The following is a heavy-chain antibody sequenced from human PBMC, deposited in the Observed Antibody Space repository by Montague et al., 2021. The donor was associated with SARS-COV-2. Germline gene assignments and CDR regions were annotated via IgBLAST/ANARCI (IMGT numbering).Heavy chain of an antibody. CDR3: TRDFDWGSGC. CDR1: GCSINSYW. V-gene: IGHV3-74*01. Sequence: SLRLSCAASGCSINSYWIHWVRQTPGMGLVWVSRISGDGTTTFYADSVKGRFTISRDNAKDTVYLQMNSLRAEDTAMYYCTRDFDWGSGCWGQGTLVTVSS. J-gene: IGHJ4*02. CDR2: ISGDGTTT. D-gene: IGHD3-9*01.